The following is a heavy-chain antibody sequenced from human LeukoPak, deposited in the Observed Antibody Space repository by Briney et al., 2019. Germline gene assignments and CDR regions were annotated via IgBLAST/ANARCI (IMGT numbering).Heavy chain of an antibody. CDR2: FDPEDGET. D-gene: IGHD3-10*01. Sequence: WASVKVSCKVSGYTLTELSMHWVRQAPGKGLEWMGGFDPEDGETIYAQKFQGGVTMTEDTSTDTAYMELSSLRSEDTAVYYCATNHPADGSGSVYFDYWGQGTLVTVSS. J-gene: IGHJ4*02. CDR1: GYTLTELS. V-gene: IGHV1-24*01. CDR3: ATNHPADGSGSVYFDY.